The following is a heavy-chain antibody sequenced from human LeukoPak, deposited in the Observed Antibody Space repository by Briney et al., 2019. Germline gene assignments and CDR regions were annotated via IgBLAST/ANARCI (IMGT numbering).Heavy chain of an antibody. CDR2: ISYDGSNE. V-gene: IGHV3-30*19. CDR1: GFTFSSYG. Sequence: GRSLRLSCAASGFTFSSYGMHWVRQAPGKGLEWVAVISYDGSNEYYADSVKGRFTISRDNSKNTLYLQMNSLRAEDTAVYYCARGSSVYYYDSRGYYSYFQHWGQGTLVTVSS. CDR3: ARGSSVYYYDSRGYYSYFQH. D-gene: IGHD3-22*01. J-gene: IGHJ1*01.